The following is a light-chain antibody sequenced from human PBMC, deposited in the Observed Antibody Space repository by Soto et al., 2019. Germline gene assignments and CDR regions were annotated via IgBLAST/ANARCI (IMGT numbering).Light chain of an antibody. V-gene: IGKV1-5*03. Sequence: DIQMTQSPSTLSASVGDRVTITCRASQSISSWLAWYQQKPGKAPKLLIYKASSLESGVPSRFSGSGPGTEFTPAISSLQPDDFATYDCQQYNSYSWTFGQGTKVEIK. CDR1: QSISSW. CDR3: QQYNSYSWT. CDR2: KAS. J-gene: IGKJ1*01.